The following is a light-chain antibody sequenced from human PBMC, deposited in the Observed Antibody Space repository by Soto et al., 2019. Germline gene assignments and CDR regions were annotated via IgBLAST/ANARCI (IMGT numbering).Light chain of an antibody. V-gene: IGKV3-11*01. CDR3: QQRNYWQVT. CDR2: DVS. CDR1: QSVSSY. J-gene: IGKJ5*01. Sequence: EVVLTQSPVTLSLSPGERATLYGRASQSVSSYLAWYQQKPGQAPRLLIYDVSNRATGIPARFSGSGSGTDFTLTISSLEPEDFAVYYCQQRNYWQVTFGQGTRLEI.